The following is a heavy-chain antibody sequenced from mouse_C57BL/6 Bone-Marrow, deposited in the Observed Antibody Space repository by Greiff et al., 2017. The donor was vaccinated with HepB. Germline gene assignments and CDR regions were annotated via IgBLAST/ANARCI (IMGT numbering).Heavy chain of an antibody. CDR1: GYTFTSYW. CDR3: ANLNYFDY. Sequence: QVQLKQPGAELVRPGTSVKLSCKASGYTFTSYWMHWVKQRPGQGLEWIGVIDPSDSYTNYNQKFKGKATLTVDTSSSTAYMQLSSLTSEDSAVYYCANLNYFDYWGQGTTLTVSS. J-gene: IGHJ2*01. CDR2: IDPSDSYT. V-gene: IGHV1-59*01.